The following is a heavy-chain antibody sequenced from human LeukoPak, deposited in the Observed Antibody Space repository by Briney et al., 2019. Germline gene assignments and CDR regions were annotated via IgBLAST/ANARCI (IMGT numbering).Heavy chain of an antibody. CDR1: GGSISSYY. D-gene: IGHD1-26*01. J-gene: IGHJ2*01. CDR3: ASSGSSPRYFDL. V-gene: IGHV4-4*07. CDR2: IYTSGST. Sequence: SETLSLTCTVSGGSISSYYWSWIRQPAGKGLEWIGRIYTSGSTNYNPSLKSRVTISVDTSKNQFSLKLSSVTAADTAVYYCASSGSSPRYFDLWGRGTLVTVSS.